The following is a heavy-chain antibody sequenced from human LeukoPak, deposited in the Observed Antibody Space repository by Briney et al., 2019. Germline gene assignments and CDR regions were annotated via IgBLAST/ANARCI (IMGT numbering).Heavy chain of an antibody. J-gene: IGHJ3*02. Sequence: SETLSLTCTVSGGSISSHYWIWIRQPPWKGLEWIGYIYYSGSTNNYPSLKSRVTISVDTSKNQFALKLSSVTAADTAVYCCARVGCAGAFDIWGQGTMDTVSS. CDR3: ARVGCAGAFDI. CDR1: GGSISSHY. V-gene: IGHV4-59*11. CDR2: IYYSGST.